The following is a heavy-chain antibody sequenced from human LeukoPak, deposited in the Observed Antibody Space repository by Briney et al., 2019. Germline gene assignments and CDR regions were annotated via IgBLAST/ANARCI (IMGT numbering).Heavy chain of an antibody. CDR1: GVSISSSNSY. V-gene: IGHV4-39*07. Sequence: SETLSLTCTVSGVSISSSNSYWGWIRQPPGKGLEWIGSIYYSGNTYYNASLKSQVSISVDTSKNQFSLKLSSVTAADTAVYYCARDNSVRDEAWWFYPWGQGTLVTVSS. D-gene: IGHD5-24*01. J-gene: IGHJ5*02. CDR3: ARDNSVRDEAWWFYP. CDR2: IYYSGNT.